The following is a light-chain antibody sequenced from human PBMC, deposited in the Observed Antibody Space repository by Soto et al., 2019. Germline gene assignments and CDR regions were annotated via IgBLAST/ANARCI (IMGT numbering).Light chain of an antibody. V-gene: IGLV2-14*01. Sequence: QSPLTQPASVSGSPGQSITISCTGTSGDVGGYKYVSWYQQHPGKAPKLMIYEVSNRPSGVSNRFSGSKSGNTASLTISGLQAEDEADYHCSSYTGSSPYVFGTGTKLTVL. J-gene: IGLJ1*01. CDR1: SGDVGGYKY. CDR3: SSYTGSSPYV. CDR2: EVS.